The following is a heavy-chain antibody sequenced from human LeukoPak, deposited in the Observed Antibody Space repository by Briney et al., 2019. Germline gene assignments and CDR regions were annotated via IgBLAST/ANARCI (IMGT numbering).Heavy chain of an antibody. CDR2: IYSGGST. CDR3: ASRSINWYRGNNWFDP. Sequence: GGPLRLSCAASGFTVSSNYMSWVRQAPGKGLEWVSVIYSGGSTYYADSVKGRFTISRDNSKNTLYLQMNSLRAEDTAVSYCASRSINWYRGNNWFDPWGQGTLVTVSS. CDR1: GFTVSSNY. J-gene: IGHJ5*02. D-gene: IGHD6-13*01. V-gene: IGHV3-53*01.